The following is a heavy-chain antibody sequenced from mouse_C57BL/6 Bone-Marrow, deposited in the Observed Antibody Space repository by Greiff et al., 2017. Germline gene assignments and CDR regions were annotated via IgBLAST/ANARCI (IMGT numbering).Heavy chain of an antibody. V-gene: IGHV6-6*01. CDR2: IRNKANNHAT. J-gene: IGHJ2*01. CDR1: GFTFSDAW. CDR3: TRPSITTKGYYFDY. Sequence: DVHLVESGGGLVQPGGSMKLSCAASGFTFSDAWMDWVRQSPEKGLEWVAEIRNKANNHATYYAESVKGRFTISRDDSKSSVYLQMNSLRAEDTGIYYCTRPSITTKGYYFDYWGQGTTLTVSS. D-gene: IGHD1-1*01.